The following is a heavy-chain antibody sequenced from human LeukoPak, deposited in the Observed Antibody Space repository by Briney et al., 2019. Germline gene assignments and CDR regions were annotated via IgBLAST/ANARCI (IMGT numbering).Heavy chain of an antibody. CDR2: IGSSGNYI. D-gene: IGHD3-22*01. CDR1: GFTFSRYN. J-gene: IGHJ4*02. V-gene: IGHV3-21*01. Sequence: TGGSLRLSCAASGFTFSRYNMNWVRQAPGKGLEWVSSIGSSGNYIYYADSLKGRFTISRDNAENSLYLQMNSLRAEDTAVYYCTRAPYWNSASSGYSDYWGQGTLVTVSS. CDR3: TRAPYWNSASSGYSDY.